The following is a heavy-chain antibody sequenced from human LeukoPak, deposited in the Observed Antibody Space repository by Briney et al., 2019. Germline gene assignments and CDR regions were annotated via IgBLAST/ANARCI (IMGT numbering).Heavy chain of an antibody. D-gene: IGHD3-10*01. J-gene: IGHJ2*01. CDR2: ISGSGGST. CDR1: GFTFSSYA. CDR3: XXXXXXXXXXGSLKKNWYFDL. Sequence: PGGSLRLSCAASGFTFSSYAMSWVRQAPGKGLEWVSSISGSGGSTYYADSVKGRFTISRDYSKNTLYLLMNSLRAEDTAVYYXXXXXXXXXXXGSLKKNWYFDLWGRGTLVTVSS. V-gene: IGHV3-23*01.